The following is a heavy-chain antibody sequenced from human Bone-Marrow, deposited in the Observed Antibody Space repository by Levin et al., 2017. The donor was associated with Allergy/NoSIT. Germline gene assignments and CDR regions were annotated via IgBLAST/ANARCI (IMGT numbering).Heavy chain of an antibody. Sequence: RGESLKISCAASGFTFSSYAMHWVRQAPGKGLEWVAVISYDGSNKYYADSVKGRFTISRDNSKNTLYLQMNSLRAEDTAVYYCARSTYYDFWSGYYGYYGMDVWGQGTTVTVSS. CDR3: ARSTYYDFWSGYYGYYGMDV. V-gene: IGHV3-30*04. D-gene: IGHD3-3*01. J-gene: IGHJ6*02. CDR1: GFTFSSYA. CDR2: ISYDGSNK.